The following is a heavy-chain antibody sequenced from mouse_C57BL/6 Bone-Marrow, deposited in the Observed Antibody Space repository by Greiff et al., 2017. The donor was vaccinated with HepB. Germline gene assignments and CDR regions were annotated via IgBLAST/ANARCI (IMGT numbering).Heavy chain of an antibody. J-gene: IGHJ4*01. V-gene: IGHV5-4*01. CDR2: ISDGGSYT. CDR1: GFTFSSYA. CDR3: ARETLRAMDY. D-gene: IGHD1-1*01. Sequence: EVQRVESGGGLVKPGGSLKLSCAASGFTFSSYAMSWVRQTPEKRLEWVATISDGGSYTYYPDNVKGRFTISRDNAKNNLYLQMSHLKSEDTAMYYCARETLRAMDYWGQGTSVTVSS.